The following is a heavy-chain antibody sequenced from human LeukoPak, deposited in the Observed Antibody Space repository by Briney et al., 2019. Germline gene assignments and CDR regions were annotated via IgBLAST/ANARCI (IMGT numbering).Heavy chain of an antibody. Sequence: ASVKVSCKASGYTFTSHDINWVRQATGQGLEWMGWMNPNSGNTGYAQKFQGRVTMTRNTSISTAYMELSSLRSEDTAVYYCLAAAGTRGVDYWGQGTLVTVSS. CDR3: LAAAGTRGVDY. J-gene: IGHJ4*02. CDR1: GYTFTSHD. V-gene: IGHV1-8*01. CDR2: MNPNSGNT. D-gene: IGHD6-13*01.